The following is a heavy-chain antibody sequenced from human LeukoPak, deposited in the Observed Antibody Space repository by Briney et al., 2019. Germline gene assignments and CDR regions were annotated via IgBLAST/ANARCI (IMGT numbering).Heavy chain of an antibody. J-gene: IGHJ4*02. D-gene: IGHD4-17*01. CDR1: GGSISSYY. V-gene: IGHV4-59*01. CDR2: IYYSGST. CDR3: ARAGTTVTTYDY. Sequence: LETLSLTCTVSGGSISSYYWSWIRQPPGRGLEWIGYIYYSGSTNYNPSLKSRVTISVDTSKNQFSLKLSSVTAADTALYYCARAGTTVTTYDYWGQGTLVTVSS.